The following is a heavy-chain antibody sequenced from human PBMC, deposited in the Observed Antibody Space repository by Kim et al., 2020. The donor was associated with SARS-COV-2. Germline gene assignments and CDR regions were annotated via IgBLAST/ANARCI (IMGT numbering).Heavy chain of an antibody. J-gene: IGHJ5*02. V-gene: IGHV1-2*02. CDR3: ARDVPVAGGVVDP. CDR2: INPNSGDT. CDR1: GYTFTGYY. D-gene: IGHD6-19*01. Sequence: ASVKVSCKTSGYTFTGYYIHWVRQAPGQGLEWMGWINPNSGDTNYAQKFQGRVTMTRDTSISTAYMELSRLRPDDTAVYYCARDVPVAGGVVDPWGQGTLVTVSS.